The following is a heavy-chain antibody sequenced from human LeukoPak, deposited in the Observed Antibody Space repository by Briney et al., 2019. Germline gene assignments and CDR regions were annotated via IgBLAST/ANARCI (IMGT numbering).Heavy chain of an antibody. V-gene: IGHV4-39*01. CDR1: GGSISSSSYY. D-gene: IGHD3-22*01. Sequence: SETLSLTCTVSGGSISSSSYYWGWIRQPPGRGLEWIGSIYYSGSTYYNPSLKSRVTISVATSKNQFSLKLSSVTAADTAVYYCARRADYYDSSGYYRYYFDYWGQGTLVTVSS. J-gene: IGHJ4*02. CDR3: ARRADYYDSSGYYRYYFDY. CDR2: IYYSGST.